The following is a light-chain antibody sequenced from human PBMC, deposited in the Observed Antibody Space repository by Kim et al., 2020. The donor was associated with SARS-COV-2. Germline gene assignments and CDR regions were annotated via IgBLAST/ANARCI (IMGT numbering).Light chain of an antibody. V-gene: IGKV3-11*01. CDR1: QSVSSY. Sequence: SPGDRATLSCRASQSVSSYLAWYQQNPGQAPRLLIYDASNRATGIPARFSGSGSGTDFTLTISSLEPEDFAVYYCQQRSNWPPMYTFGQGTKLEI. CDR3: QQRSNWPPMYT. CDR2: DAS. J-gene: IGKJ2*01.